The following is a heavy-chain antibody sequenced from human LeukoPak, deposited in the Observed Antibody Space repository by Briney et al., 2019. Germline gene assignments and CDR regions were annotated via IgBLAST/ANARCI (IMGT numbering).Heavy chain of an antibody. D-gene: IGHD3-22*01. CDR1: GFTFSSYA. CDR3: ARSLVGDSSGYYDTYYYMDV. J-gene: IGHJ6*03. Sequence: GRSLRLSCAASGFTFSSYAMHWVRQAPGKGLEWVAVISYDGSNKYYADSVKGRFTISRDNSKNTLYLQMNSLRAEDTAVYYCARSLVGDSSGYYDTYYYMDVWGKGTTVTVSS. V-gene: IGHV3-30*04. CDR2: ISYDGSNK.